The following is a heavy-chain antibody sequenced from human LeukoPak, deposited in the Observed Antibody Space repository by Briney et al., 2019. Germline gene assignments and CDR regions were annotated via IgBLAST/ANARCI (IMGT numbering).Heavy chain of an antibody. CDR2: IYDSGST. D-gene: IGHD3-10*01. Sequence: PSETLSLTCTVSGGSISSYYWSWIRQPPGKGLEWIGYIYDSGSTNYNPSLKSRVTISVDMSKNQFSLRLTSVTAADTAVYYCARVFDSGSQAYFYYMDVWGKGTTVTISS. J-gene: IGHJ6*03. V-gene: IGHV4-59*01. CDR3: ARVFDSGSQAYFYYMDV. CDR1: GGSISSYY.